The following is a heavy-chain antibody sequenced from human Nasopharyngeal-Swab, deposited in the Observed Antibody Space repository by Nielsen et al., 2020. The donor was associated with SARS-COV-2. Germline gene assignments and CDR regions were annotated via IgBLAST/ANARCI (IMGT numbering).Heavy chain of an antibody. CDR1: GFDFQRYT. V-gene: IGHV3-64D*09. Sequence: AGSLTLSCSASGFDFQRYTMHWVRQAPGKGLEYVSAISGSGTTKYNADSVKGRFDISRDNSKNTLYLQMSSLRIEDTAIYYCVKEDPLRDGIQTHAFEMWGQGTMVTVSS. CDR2: ISGSGTTK. J-gene: IGHJ3*02. D-gene: IGHD5-24*01. CDR3: VKEDPLRDGIQTHAFEM.